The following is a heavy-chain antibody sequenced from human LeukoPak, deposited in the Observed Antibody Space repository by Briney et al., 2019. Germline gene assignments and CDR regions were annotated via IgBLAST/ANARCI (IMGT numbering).Heavy chain of an antibody. CDR2: IKQDGSEK. D-gene: IGHD1-1*01. CDR3: ARQNNEVYYHYMGV. Sequence: GGSLRLSCAPSGFPFSSYWMSWVRQPPGKGLEWVANIKQDGSEKYYVDSVKGRFTISRDHAKNSLFLQMNSLRAEDTAVYYCARQNNEVYYHYMGVWGKGTTVTVSS. CDR1: GFPFSSYW. V-gene: IGHV3-7*01. J-gene: IGHJ6*03.